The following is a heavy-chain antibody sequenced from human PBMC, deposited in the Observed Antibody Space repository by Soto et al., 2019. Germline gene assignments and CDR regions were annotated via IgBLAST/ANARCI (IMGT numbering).Heavy chain of an antibody. Sequence: GGSLRLSCAASGFTFSSYWMHWVRQAPGKGLVWVSRINSDGSSTSYADSVKGRFTISRDNAKNTLYLQMNSLRAEDTAVYYCAKEFYYVFWGGYYRRANPGVVFDMGGKGT. CDR3: AKEFYYVFWGGYYRRANPGVVFDM. CDR1: GFTFSSYW. D-gene: IGHD3-3*01. V-gene: IGHV3-74*01. J-gene: IGHJ3*02. CDR2: INSDGSST.